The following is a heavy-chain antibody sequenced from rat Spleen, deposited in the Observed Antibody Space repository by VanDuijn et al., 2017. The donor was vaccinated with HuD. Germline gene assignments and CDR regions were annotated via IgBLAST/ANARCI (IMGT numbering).Heavy chain of an antibody. J-gene: IGHJ2*01. Sequence: EVQLVESGGGLVQPGRSLKLSCVASGFTFNNYWMTWIRQAPGKGLEWVASITNASGRTYYPDSVKGRFTISRDTAQNTLYLQMDSLRSEDTATYYCARHNSGYFDYWGQGVMVTVSS. CDR3: ARHNSGYFDY. CDR2: ITNASGRT. CDR1: GFTFNNYW. V-gene: IGHV5-31*01. D-gene: IGHD4-3*01.